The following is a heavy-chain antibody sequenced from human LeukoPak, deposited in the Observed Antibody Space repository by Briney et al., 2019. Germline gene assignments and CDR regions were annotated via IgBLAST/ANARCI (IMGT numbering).Heavy chain of an antibody. CDR2: FDPEDGET. Sequence: ASVKVSCKVSGYTLTELSMHWVRQAPGKGLEWMGGFDPEDGETIYAQKFQGRVTMTEDTSTDTAHMELSSLRSEDTAVYYCATHVVVSSHYYYYYYMDVWGKGTTVTVSS. CDR1: GYTLTELS. D-gene: IGHD2-21*01. CDR3: ATHVVVSSHYYYYYYMDV. V-gene: IGHV1-24*01. J-gene: IGHJ6*03.